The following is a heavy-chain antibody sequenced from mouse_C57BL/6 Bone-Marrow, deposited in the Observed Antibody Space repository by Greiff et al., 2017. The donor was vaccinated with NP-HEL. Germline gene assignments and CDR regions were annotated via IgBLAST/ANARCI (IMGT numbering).Heavy chain of an antibody. CDR1: GYTFTDYY. J-gene: IGHJ3*01. CDR2: INPNNGDT. V-gene: IGHV1-26*01. D-gene: IGHD2-4*01. Sequence: VQLQQSGPELVKPGASVKISCKASGYTFTDYYMNWVKQSPGKSLEWIEDINPNNGDTSYNQKFKGKATFTVDKSSSTAYMKLRRLTSEDSAVYYCAREDYTFAYWGQGTMVTVSA. CDR3: AREDYTFAY.